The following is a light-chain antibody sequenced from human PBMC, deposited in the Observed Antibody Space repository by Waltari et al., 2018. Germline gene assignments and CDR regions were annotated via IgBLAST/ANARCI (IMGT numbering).Light chain of an antibody. CDR3: SSYTTSNTFV. J-gene: IGLJ3*02. CDR2: DVT. V-gene: IGLV2-18*02. Sequence: QSALTQPPSVSGSPGQSVTISCTVTSSDVGYYIRVSWHKQSPGTAPNVLIDDVTSRPSGVPDRFSASRSGNTASLTISGLQAEDEADYYCSSYTTSNTFVFGGGTKLTVL. CDR1: SSDVGYYIR.